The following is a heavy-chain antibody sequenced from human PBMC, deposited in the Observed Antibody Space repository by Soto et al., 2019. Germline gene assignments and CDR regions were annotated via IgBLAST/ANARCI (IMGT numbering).Heavy chain of an antibody. Sequence: QVQLQESGPGLVKPSQTLSLTCTVSGGSISSGDYYWSWIRQPPGKGLGWIGYIYYSGSTYYNPSLKSRVTISVDTSKNQFSLKLSSVTAADTAVYYCARDQGDGRDLSAFDIWGQGTMVTVSS. CDR2: IYYSGST. V-gene: IGHV4-30-4*01. J-gene: IGHJ3*02. CDR1: GGSISSGDYY. D-gene: IGHD3-3*01. CDR3: ARDQGDGRDLSAFDI.